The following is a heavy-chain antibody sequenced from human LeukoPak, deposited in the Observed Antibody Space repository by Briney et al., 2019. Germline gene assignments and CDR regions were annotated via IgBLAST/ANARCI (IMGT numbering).Heavy chain of an antibody. J-gene: IGHJ4*02. CDR1: GGSISSYY. V-gene: IGHV4-59*01. CDR2: MYYSGTI. CDR3: ARAWATDYFDY. Sequence: SEPLSLTCTVSGGSISSYYWSWIRQPPGKGLEWIGYMYYSGTINYNPSLKSRVTISVDTSKNQFSLKLSSVTAADTAMYYCARAWATDYFDYWGQGTLVTVSS.